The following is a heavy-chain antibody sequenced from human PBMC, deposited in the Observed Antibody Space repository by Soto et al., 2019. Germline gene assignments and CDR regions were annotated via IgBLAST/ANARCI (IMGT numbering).Heavy chain of an antibody. J-gene: IGHJ4*02. D-gene: IGHD6-19*01. CDR3: ARRLQWQLRPLDS. Sequence: GGSLRLSCEGSGFTFTDYYMTCIRHSPGKGLEWVAYINTLSTAIYYADSVKGRFTISRDNAKNSLYLQMNGLRAEDTATYYCARRLQWQLRPLDSWGRGTLVTVSS. CDR1: GFTFTDYY. V-gene: IGHV3-11*01. CDR2: INTLSTAI.